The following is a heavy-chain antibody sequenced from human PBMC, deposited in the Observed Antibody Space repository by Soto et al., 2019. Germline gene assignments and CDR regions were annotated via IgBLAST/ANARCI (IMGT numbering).Heavy chain of an antibody. D-gene: IGHD6-19*01. CDR1: VLSFSSYN. Sequence: QVRLVESGGGVVQPGKSLRLSCAASVLSFSSYNVHWVRQAPGLGLEWVAVISSDGSNNYYADPVKGRFTISRDNSKGTMSLLTNSLSADAKVVYYCESGPDRWLARLDYWGQGTLVTVSS. CDR2: ISSDGSNN. J-gene: IGHJ4*02. V-gene: IGHV3-30*14. CDR3: ESGPDRWLARLDY.